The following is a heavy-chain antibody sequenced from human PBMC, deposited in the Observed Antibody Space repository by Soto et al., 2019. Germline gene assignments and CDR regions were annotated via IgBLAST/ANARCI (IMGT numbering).Heavy chain of an antibody. CDR3: ARDGLDIVATDGAGRWDYYGMDV. CDR2: IWYDGSNK. J-gene: IGHJ6*02. CDR1: GFTFSSYG. D-gene: IGHD5-12*01. Sequence: GGSLRLSCAASGFTFSSYGMHWVRQAPGKGLEWVAVIWYDGSNKYYADSVKGRFTISRDNSKNTLYLQMNSLRAEDTAVYYCARDGLDIVATDGAGRWDYYGMDVWGQGTTVTVSS. V-gene: IGHV3-33*01.